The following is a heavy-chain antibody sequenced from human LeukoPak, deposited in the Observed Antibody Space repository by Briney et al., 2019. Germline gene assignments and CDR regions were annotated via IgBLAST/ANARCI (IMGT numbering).Heavy chain of an antibody. CDR1: GFTFSSYA. CDR3: AKTYYYDSSGYYENHDAFDI. V-gene: IGHV3-23*01. Sequence: GGSLRLSCAASGFTFSSYAMSWVRQAPGKGLEWVSAISGSGGSTYYADSVKGRFTISRDNSKNTLYLQMNSLRAEDTAVYYCAKTYYYDSSGYYENHDAFDIWGQGTMVTVSS. CDR2: ISGSGGST. D-gene: IGHD3-22*01. J-gene: IGHJ3*02.